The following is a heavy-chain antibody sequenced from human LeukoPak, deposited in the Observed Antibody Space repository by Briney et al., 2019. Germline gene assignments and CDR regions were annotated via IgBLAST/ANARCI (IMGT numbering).Heavy chain of an antibody. J-gene: IGHJ4*02. CDR2: INQDGSQK. V-gene: IGHV3-7*01. CDR1: GFTFSNYW. Sequence: PGGSLRLSCAAPGFTFSNYWMSWVRQAPGKGLEWVANINQDGSQKYDVDSVKGRFTISRDNAKNSLYLQMNSLRAEDTAVYYCARGDTAMVDYWGQGTLVTVSS. CDR3: ARGDTAMVDY. D-gene: IGHD5-18*01.